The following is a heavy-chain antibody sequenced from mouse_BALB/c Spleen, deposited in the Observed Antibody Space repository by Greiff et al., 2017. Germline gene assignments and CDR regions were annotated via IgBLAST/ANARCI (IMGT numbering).Heavy chain of an antibody. J-gene: IGHJ4*01. CDR1: GFDFSRYW. Sequence: DVKLVESGGGLVQPGGSLKLSCAASGFDFSRYWMSWVRQAPGKGLEWIGEINPDSSTINYTPSLKDKFIISRDNAKNTLYLQMSKVRSEDTALYYCARRRVGGAMDYWGQGTSVTVSS. CDR3: ARRRVGGAMDY. V-gene: IGHV4-1*02. CDR2: INPDSSTI.